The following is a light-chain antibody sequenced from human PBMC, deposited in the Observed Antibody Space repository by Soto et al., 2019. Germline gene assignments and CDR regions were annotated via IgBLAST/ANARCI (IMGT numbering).Light chain of an antibody. Sequence: QSVLTQPPSASGPPGQRVTISCSGRASNIGSNFVSWYQVVPGTAPKLLIYTNSHRPSGVPDRFSGSRSGTSASLDISGLQSDDEADYFCATCDYNVKGPVFGGVTKLTVL. V-gene: IGLV1-44*01. CDR1: ASNIGSNF. CDR3: ATCDYNVKGPV. CDR2: TNS. J-gene: IGLJ2*01.